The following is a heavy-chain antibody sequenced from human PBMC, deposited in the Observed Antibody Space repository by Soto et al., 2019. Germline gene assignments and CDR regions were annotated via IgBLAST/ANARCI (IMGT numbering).Heavy chain of an antibody. CDR2: IYSGGST. J-gene: IGHJ4*02. Sequence: PGGSLRLSCASSGFTVSSNYMILVRQAPGKGLEWVSVIYSGGSTYYADSVKGRFTISRDNSKNTLYLQMNSLRAEDTAVYYCARDHKYYDILTGPEYFDYWGQGTLVTVSS. CDR3: ARDHKYYDILTGPEYFDY. CDR1: GFTVSSNY. D-gene: IGHD3-9*01. V-gene: IGHV3-66*01.